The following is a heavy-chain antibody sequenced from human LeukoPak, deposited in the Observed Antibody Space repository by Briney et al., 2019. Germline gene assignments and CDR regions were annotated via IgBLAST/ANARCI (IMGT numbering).Heavy chain of an antibody. CDR2: ISSDGSNK. J-gene: IGHJ3*02. CDR3: AKRAFDI. V-gene: IGHV3-30*18. CDR1: GFTFSSYG. Sequence: PGGSLRLSCAASGFTFSSYGMHWVRQAPGKGLEWVAVISSDGSNKYFADSVKGRFTISRDNSKNTLYLQMNSLRAEDTVVYYCAKRAFDIWGQGTMVTVSS.